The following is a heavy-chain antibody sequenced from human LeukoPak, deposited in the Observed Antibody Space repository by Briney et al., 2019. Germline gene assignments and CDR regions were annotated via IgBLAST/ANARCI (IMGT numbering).Heavy chain of an antibody. V-gene: IGHV1-69*04. D-gene: IGHD1-26*01. CDR3: ASVGKALRDGDDAFDI. Sequence: VASVKVSCKAAGGTFSSYAISWVRQAPGQGLEWMGRIIPILGIANYAQKFQGRVTITADKSTSTAYMELSSLRSEDTAVYYCASVGKALRDGDDAFDIWGQGTMVTVSS. CDR2: IIPILGIA. CDR1: GGTFSSYA. J-gene: IGHJ3*02.